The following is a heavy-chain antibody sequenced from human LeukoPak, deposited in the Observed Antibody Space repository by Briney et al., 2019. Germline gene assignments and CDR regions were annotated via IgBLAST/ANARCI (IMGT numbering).Heavy chain of an antibody. Sequence: SVKVSCKASGGTFSSYAISWVRQAPGQGLEWMGGIIPIFGTANYAQKFQGRVMITADESTSTAYMELSSLRSEDTAVYYGARDPRGDYVTSDWAFDLWGRGTLVTVSS. V-gene: IGHV1-69*13. CDR1: GGTFSSYA. D-gene: IGHD4-17*01. CDR2: IIPIFGTA. J-gene: IGHJ2*01. CDR3: ARDPRGDYVTSDWAFDL.